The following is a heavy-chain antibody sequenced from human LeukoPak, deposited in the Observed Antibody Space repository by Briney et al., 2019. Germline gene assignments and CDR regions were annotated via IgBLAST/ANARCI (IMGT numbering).Heavy chain of an antibody. CDR1: GFIFSSYD. Sequence: GGSLRLSCAASGFIFSSYDMSWVRQAPGKGLEWVLAPSGSGGTTYADSVKGRFTISRDNSKNTLYLQMNSLRAEDTAVYYCARDRDYGDYNNWFDPWGQGTLVTVSS. V-gene: IGHV3-23*01. CDR2: PSGSGGTT. CDR3: ARDRDYGDYNNWFDP. J-gene: IGHJ5*02. D-gene: IGHD4-17*01.